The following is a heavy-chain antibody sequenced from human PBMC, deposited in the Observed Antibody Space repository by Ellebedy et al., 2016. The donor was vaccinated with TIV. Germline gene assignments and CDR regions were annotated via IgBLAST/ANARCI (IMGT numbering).Heavy chain of an antibody. V-gene: IGHV3-23*01. D-gene: IGHD6-19*01. Sequence: PGGSLRLSCAASGFTFSSYAMSWVRQAPGKGLEWVSTITTSGGGTYYADSVKGRFTISRDNSKNTLYLQMNILRAEDTAAYYCAKDVASATYLFDYWGQGTLVTVSS. CDR1: GFTFSSYA. J-gene: IGHJ4*02. CDR2: ITTSGGGT. CDR3: AKDVASATYLFDY.